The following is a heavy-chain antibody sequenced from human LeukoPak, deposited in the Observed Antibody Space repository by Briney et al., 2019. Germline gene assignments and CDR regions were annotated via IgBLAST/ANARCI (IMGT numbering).Heavy chain of an antibody. J-gene: IGHJ3*02. CDR2: ICHSGST. CDR1: GFSIASDYY. Sequence: SETLSLTCAVSGFSIASDYYWDWIRQPPGKGLEWIGTICHSGSTYYNPSLKSRVTISVDTSKNQFSLKLSSVTAADTAVYYCARHSQWGVIPWAFDIWGQGTMVTVSS. V-gene: IGHV4-38-2*01. D-gene: IGHD3-16*02. CDR3: ARHSQWGVIPWAFDI.